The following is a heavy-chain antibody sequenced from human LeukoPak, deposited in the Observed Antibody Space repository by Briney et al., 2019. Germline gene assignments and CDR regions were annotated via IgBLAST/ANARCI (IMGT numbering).Heavy chain of an antibody. CDR3: AKASARYYYFDY. Sequence: GGSLRLSCAASGFTFSSYGMHWVRQALGKGLEWVAVISYDGSNKYYADSVKGRFTISRDNSKNTLYLQMNSLRAEDTAVYYCAKASARYYYFDYWGQGTLVTVSS. D-gene: IGHD1-1*01. V-gene: IGHV3-30*18. CDR1: GFTFSSYG. J-gene: IGHJ4*02. CDR2: ISYDGSNK.